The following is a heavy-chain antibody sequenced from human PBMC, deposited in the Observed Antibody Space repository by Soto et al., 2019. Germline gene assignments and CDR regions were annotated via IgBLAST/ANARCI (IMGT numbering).Heavy chain of an antibody. CDR3: AHRTIQVYGMDV. D-gene: IGHD5-18*01. CDR1: GFSLSTSGVG. J-gene: IGHJ6*02. CDR2: IYWDDDK. V-gene: IGHV2-5*02. Sequence: QITLKESGPTLVKPTQTLTLTCTFSGFSLSTSGVGVGWIRQPPGKALEWLALIYWDDDKRYSPSLRSRLSITKDTSKNQVVLTMTNMDPVDTATYYCAHRTIQVYGMDVWGQGTTVTVSS.